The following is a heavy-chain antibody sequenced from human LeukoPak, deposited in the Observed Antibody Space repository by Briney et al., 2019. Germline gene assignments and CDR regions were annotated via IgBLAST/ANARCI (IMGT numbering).Heavy chain of an antibody. CDR1: GYHFATYG. Sequence: GASVKVSCKASGYHFATYGMSWVRQAPGQGLEWMGWIAPYNDNKNSAQKFQGRLTLTTDTSTSTAYMDLRSLRSDDTAVYYCVGDPRFKYRNFDNWGQGTLVTVSS. V-gene: IGHV1-18*01. CDR3: VGDPRFKYRNFDN. D-gene: IGHD6-6*01. J-gene: IGHJ4*02. CDR2: IAPYNDNK.